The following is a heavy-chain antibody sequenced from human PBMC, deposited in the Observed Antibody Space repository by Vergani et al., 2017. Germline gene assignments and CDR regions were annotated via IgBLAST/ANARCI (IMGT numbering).Heavy chain of an antibody. J-gene: IGHJ4*02. D-gene: IGHD3-22*01. Sequence: QVQLQESGPGLVKPSETLSLTCTVSGGSISSYYWSWIRQPPGQGLEWIGYIYYSGSTNYNPSLKSRVTISVDTSKNQFSLKLSSVTAADTAVYYCARVSGDYYDSSGYYDPYYFDYGGQGTLVTVAS. CDR3: ARVSGDYYDSSGYYDPYYFDY. CDR2: IYYSGST. V-gene: IGHV4-59*01. CDR1: GGSISSYY.